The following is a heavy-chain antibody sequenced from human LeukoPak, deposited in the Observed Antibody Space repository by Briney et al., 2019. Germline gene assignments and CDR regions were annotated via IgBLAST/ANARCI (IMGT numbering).Heavy chain of an antibody. J-gene: IGHJ4*02. D-gene: IGHD3-22*01. CDR2: MNPNSGNT. CDR1: GYTFTSYY. Sequence: EASVKVSCKASGYTFTSYYMHWVRQAPGQGLEWMGWMNPNSGNTGYAQKFQGRVTLTRDTSISTAYMELNSLRSEDTAMYYCARALNSGYNFDYWGQGTLVTVSS. V-gene: IGHV1-8*03. CDR3: ARALNSGYNFDY.